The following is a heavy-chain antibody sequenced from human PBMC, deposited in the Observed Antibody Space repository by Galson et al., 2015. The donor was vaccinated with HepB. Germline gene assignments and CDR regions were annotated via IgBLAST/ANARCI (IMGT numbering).Heavy chain of an antibody. J-gene: IGHJ6*02. CDR1: GDSVSSNSAA. V-gene: IGHV6-1*01. Sequence: CAISGDSVSSNSAAWNWIRQSPPRGLEWLGRTYYRSKWYNDYAVSVRSRITINPDTSKNQFSLQLNSVTPEDTAVYYCARDRVIRMTTVTTDYYGMDVWGQGTTVTVSS. D-gene: IGHD4-17*01. CDR3: ARDRVIRMTTVTTDYYGMDV. CDR2: TYYRSKWYN.